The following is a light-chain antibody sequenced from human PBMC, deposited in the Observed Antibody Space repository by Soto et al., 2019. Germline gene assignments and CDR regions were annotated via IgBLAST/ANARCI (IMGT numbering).Light chain of an antibody. V-gene: IGKV2-28*01. Sequence: DIVMTQSPLSLPVTPGEPASISCRSSQSLLHSNGYNYLDWYLQKPGQSPQLLIYLGSNRASGGPDRFSGSGSRTDFTLKISRVEAEDVGVYYCMQTLQFPLTVGPGTKVDIK. CDR3: MQTLQFPLT. CDR1: QSLLHSNGYNY. CDR2: LGS. J-gene: IGKJ3*01.